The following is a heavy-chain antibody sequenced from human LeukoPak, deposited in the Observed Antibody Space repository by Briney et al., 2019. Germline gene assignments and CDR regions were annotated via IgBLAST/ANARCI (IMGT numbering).Heavy chain of an antibody. J-gene: IGHJ5*02. CDR2: INHSGST. CDR3: ARDPLYCSGGSCYSFNWFDP. CDR1: GGSFSGYY. V-gene: IGHV4-34*01. Sequence: PSETLSLTCAVYGGSFSGYYWSWIRQPPGKGLEWIGEINHSGSTNYNPSLKSRVTMSVDTSKNQFSLKLSSVTAADTAVYYCARDPLYCSGGSCYSFNWFDPWGQGTLVTVSS. D-gene: IGHD2-15*01.